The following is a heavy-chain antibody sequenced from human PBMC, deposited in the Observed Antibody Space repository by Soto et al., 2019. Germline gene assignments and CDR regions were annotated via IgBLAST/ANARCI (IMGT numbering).Heavy chain of an antibody. D-gene: IGHD3-10*01. V-gene: IGHV1-69*04. CDR2: IIPILGIA. CDR1: GYTFTSYD. Sequence: SVKVSCKASGYTFTSYDINWVRQAPGQGLEWMGRIIPILGIANYAQKFQGRVTITADKSTSTAYMELRSLRSDDTAVYYCARDLLSITMVRGISRFDYWGQGTLVTVSS. CDR3: ARDLLSITMVRGISRFDY. J-gene: IGHJ4*02.